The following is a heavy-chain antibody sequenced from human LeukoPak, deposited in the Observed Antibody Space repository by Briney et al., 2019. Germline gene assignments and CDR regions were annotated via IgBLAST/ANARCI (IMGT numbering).Heavy chain of an antibody. CDR2: ISGSGYST. CDR1: GFTFRSYA. D-gene: IGHD3-10*01. V-gene: IGHV3-23*01. J-gene: IGHJ3*02. CDR3: AKRELSRAFDI. Sequence: GGSLRLSCAASGFTFRSYALSWVRQAPGKGLEWVSAISGSGYSTYYADSVKGRFTISRDNSKNTLYLQMNSLRAEDTAVYYCAKRELSRAFDIWAQGTRVTVSS.